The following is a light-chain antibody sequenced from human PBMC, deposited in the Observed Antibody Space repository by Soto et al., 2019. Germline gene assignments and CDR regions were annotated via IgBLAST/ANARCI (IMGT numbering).Light chain of an antibody. J-gene: IGKJ3*01. Sequence: IQMTQSPSTLSASVGDRVTITCRASQSIGAWLAWYQQKPGKAPNLLIYDASSLESGVPSRCSGSGSGTEFTLTINSLQPDDFGTFYCQHYSTYSLTFGPGTKVDIK. CDR1: QSIGAW. V-gene: IGKV1-5*01. CDR3: QHYSTYSLT. CDR2: DAS.